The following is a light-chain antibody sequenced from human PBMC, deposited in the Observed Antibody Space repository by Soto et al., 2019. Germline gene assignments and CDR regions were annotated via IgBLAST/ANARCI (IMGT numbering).Light chain of an antibody. CDR1: QGISSF. CDR2: GAS. Sequence: EIVLTKSPATLSLSPGERATLSCRASQGISSFLAWYQQKPGQAPRLLIYGASNRATGIPDRFSGSGSGTDFTLTITRLEPEDFAMYYCQRYDSLRTFGQGTKVDI. CDR3: QRYDSLRT. J-gene: IGKJ1*01. V-gene: IGKV3-11*01.